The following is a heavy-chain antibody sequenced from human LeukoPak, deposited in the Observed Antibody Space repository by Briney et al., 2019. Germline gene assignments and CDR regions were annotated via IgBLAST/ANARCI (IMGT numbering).Heavy chain of an antibody. CDR2: IWYDGSNK. CDR3: ARGEPIKYYFDY. J-gene: IGHJ4*02. V-gene: IGHV3-33*01. Sequence: PGGSLRLSCAASGFTFSSYGMHWVRQAPGKGLEWVAVIWYDGSNKYYADSVKGRFTISRDNSKNTLYLQMNSLRAEDTAVYYCARGEPIKYYFDYWGQGTLVTVSS. D-gene: IGHD1-14*01. CDR1: GFTFSSYG.